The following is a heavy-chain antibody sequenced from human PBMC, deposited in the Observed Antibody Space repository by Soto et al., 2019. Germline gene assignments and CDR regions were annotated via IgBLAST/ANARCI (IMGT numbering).Heavy chain of an antibody. CDR1: GGTFSSYA. J-gene: IGHJ4*02. D-gene: IGHD3-22*01. Sequence: QVQLVQSGAEVKKPGSWVKVSCKASGGTFSSYAISWVRQAPGQGLEWMGGIIPIFGTANYAQKFQGRVTITADESTSTAYMELSSLRSEDTAVYYCASQGGNYYDSSGYYSLDYWGQGTLVTVSS. V-gene: IGHV1-69*01. CDR3: ASQGGNYYDSSGYYSLDY. CDR2: IIPIFGTA.